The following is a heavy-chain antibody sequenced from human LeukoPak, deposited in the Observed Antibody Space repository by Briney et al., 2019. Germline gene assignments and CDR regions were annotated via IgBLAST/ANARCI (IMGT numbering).Heavy chain of an antibody. V-gene: IGHV4-34*01. CDR2: IKHSGST. Sequence: NPSETLSLTCAVYGGSFSGYYWSWIRQPPGKGLEWIGEIKHSGSTNYNPSLKSRVTISVDTSKNQFSLKLSSVTAADTAVYYCARGRTGYYIHDAFDIWGQGTMVTVSS. D-gene: IGHD3-9*01. CDR3: ARGRTGYYIHDAFDI. CDR1: GGSFSGYY. J-gene: IGHJ3*02.